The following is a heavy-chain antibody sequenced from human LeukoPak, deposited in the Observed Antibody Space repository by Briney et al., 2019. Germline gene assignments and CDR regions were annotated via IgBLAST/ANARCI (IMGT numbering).Heavy chain of an antibody. Sequence: KPSETLSLTCTVSGGSISSSSYYWGWIRQPPGKGLEWIGSIYYSGSTYYNPSLKSRVTISVDTSENRFFLKLSSVTAADTAVYHCARPGKEGFSLTFDYWGQGALVTVPS. D-gene: IGHD1-14*01. CDR2: IYYSGST. CDR3: ARPGKEGFSLTFDY. CDR1: GGSISSSSYY. J-gene: IGHJ4*02. V-gene: IGHV4-39*01.